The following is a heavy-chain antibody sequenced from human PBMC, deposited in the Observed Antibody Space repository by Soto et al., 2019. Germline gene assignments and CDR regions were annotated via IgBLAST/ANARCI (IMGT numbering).Heavy chain of an antibody. V-gene: IGHV3-30-3*01. J-gene: IGHJ4*02. CDR3: ARDWADSSGYLAF. CDR2: ISYDGSNK. D-gene: IGHD3-22*01. Sequence: QVQLVESGGGVVQPGRSLRLSCAASGFTFSSYAMHWVRQAPGKGLEWVAVISYDGSNKYYADSVKGRFTISRDNSKNSLYRQMNSLRAEDTGVYYCARDWADSSGYLAFWGQGTLVTVSS. CDR1: GFTFSSYA.